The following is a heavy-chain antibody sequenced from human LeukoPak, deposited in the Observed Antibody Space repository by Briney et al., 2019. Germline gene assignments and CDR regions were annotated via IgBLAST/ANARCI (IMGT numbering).Heavy chain of an antibody. CDR1: GFTFSSYS. J-gene: IGHJ4*02. D-gene: IGHD1-26*01. CDR2: ISSSSSYI. Sequence: GGSLRLSCAASGFTFSSYSMNWVRQAPGKGLEWVASISSSSSYIYYADSVKGRFTISRDNAKNPLYLQMNSLRAEDTAVYYCAGGRNPGTGSYLYYFDYWGQGTLVTVSS. V-gene: IGHV3-21*01. CDR3: AGGRNPGTGSYLYYFDY.